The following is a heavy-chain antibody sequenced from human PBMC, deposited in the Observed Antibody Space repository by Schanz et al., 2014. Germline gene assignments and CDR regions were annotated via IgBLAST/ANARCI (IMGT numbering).Heavy chain of an antibody. D-gene: IGHD2-8*02. J-gene: IGHJ4*02. CDR1: GFTFSTHA. CDR2: ISGDHRNT. Sequence: EVHLLDSGGGLVQPGGSLRLSCAASGFTFSTHAMSWVRQAPGKGLEWVSSISGDHRNTFYADSVKGRFTISRDNSKNTLYLQMSNLRAENTAVYYCAKSLESCPGGRCSRGYFDYWGQGTLVTVSS. CDR3: AKSLESCPGGRCSRGYFDY. V-gene: IGHV3-23*01.